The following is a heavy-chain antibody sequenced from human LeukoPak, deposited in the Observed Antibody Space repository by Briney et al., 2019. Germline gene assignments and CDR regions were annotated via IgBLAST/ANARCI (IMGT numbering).Heavy chain of an antibody. CDR2: ISYSGGT. CDR1: GDTISNFH. CDR3: ARVGRGDHTWGSYSFDY. V-gene: IGHV4-59*01. J-gene: IGHJ4*02. D-gene: IGHD3-16*01. Sequence: PSETLTLTCTVSGDTISNFHRHWIRQPPRKGLEWIAYISYSGGTMYNLSLRSRVTISIDTSKNQFSLKLSSVTAADTAVYYCARVGRGDHTWGSYSFDYWGQGALVTVSS.